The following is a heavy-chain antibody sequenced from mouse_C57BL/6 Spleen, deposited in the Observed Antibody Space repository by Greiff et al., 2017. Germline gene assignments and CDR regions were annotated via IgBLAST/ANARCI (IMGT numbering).Heavy chain of an antibody. CDR2: IDPSDSYT. V-gene: IGHV1-69*01. CDR3: ERASSGYNVEYYFDY. CDR1: GYTFTSYW. D-gene: IGHD3-1*01. Sequence: QVQLQQPGAELVMPGASVKLSCKASGYTFTSYWMHWVKQRPGQGLEWIGEIDPSDSYTNYNQKFKGKSTLTVDKSSSTAYMQLSSLPSEDSAVYYCERASSGYNVEYYFDYWGQGTTLTVSS. J-gene: IGHJ2*01.